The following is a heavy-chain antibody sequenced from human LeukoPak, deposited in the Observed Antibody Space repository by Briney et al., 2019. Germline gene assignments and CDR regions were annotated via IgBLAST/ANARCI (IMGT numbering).Heavy chain of an antibody. Sequence: GGSLRLSCAASGFTFSNYWMSWVCQAPGKGLEWVANIKEDGSEKYYVDSVKGRFTISRDNARNSLYLQMNSLRVEDTAVYYCARDGPADYWGQGTLVTVSS. CDR2: IKEDGSEK. J-gene: IGHJ4*02. V-gene: IGHV3-7*01. CDR1: GFTFSNYW. CDR3: ARDGPADY. D-gene: IGHD2-2*01.